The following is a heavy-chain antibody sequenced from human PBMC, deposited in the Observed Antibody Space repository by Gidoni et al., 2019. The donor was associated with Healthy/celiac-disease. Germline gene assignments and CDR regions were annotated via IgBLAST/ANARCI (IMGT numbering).Heavy chain of an antibody. CDR1: GGSIISGGYY. V-gene: IGHV4-31*03. J-gene: IGHJ4*02. CDR3: ARGDSSGYYHTPFDY. D-gene: IGHD3-22*01. CDR2: IYYSGST. Sequence: QVHLQESGPGLVKPSQTLSLTCTVSGGSIISGGYYWSWIRQHPGKGLEWIGYIYYSGSTYYKPSLKSRVTISVDTSKNQFSLKLSSVTAADTAVYYCARGDSSGYYHTPFDYWGQGTLVTVSS.